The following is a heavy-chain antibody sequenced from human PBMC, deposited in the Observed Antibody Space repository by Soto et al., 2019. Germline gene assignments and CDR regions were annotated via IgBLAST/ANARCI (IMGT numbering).Heavy chain of an antibody. Sequence: QITLKESGPTLVKPTQTLTLTCTFSGFSLSTSGVGVGWIRQPPGTALEWLALIYWDEDKRYSPSLKSRLTITEDNSKKQVVLTMTNMDPVDTSTYYCAHRSASITMVRGVIITGHMDVWGKGATVTVSS. CDR2: IYWDEDK. CDR1: GFSLSTSGVG. J-gene: IGHJ6*03. V-gene: IGHV2-5*02. CDR3: AHRSASITMVRGVIITGHMDV. D-gene: IGHD3-10*01.